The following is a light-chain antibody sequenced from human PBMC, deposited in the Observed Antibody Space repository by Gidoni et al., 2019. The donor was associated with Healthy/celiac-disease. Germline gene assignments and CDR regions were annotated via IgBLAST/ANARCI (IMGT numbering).Light chain of an antibody. V-gene: IGKV1-39*01. CDR1: QSISSY. CDR3: QQSYSTPLT. CDR2: AAS. J-gene: IGKJ4*01. Sequence: DIQMTQSPSSLSASVGDRVTITCRASQSISSYLNWYQQKPGKAPKLLIDAASSLQSGVPSRFSGSGSGTDFTRTISSLQPEDFATYYCQQSYSTPLTFXGXTKVEIK.